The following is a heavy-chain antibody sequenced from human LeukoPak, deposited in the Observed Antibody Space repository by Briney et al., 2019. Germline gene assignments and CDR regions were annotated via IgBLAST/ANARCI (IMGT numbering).Heavy chain of an antibody. D-gene: IGHD1-14*01. J-gene: IGHJ6*03. V-gene: IGHV4-59*01. CDR1: SGSIGSYY. Sequence: PSETLSLTCTVSSGSIGSYYWSWIRQPPGKGLEWIGYIYYTGRTDYNPSLKSRVTILVDRSKNQFSLKLSSVTAADTAVYYCARNQLNYRYYYMDVWGKGTTVTVSS. CDR3: ARNQLNYRYYYMDV. CDR2: IYYTGRT.